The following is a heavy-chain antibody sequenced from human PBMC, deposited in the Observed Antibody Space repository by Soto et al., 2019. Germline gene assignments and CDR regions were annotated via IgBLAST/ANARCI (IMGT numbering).Heavy chain of an antibody. D-gene: IGHD1-26*01. CDR1: GASISSTSSGDW. Sequence: QVQLQESGPGLVKPSGTLSLTCTVSGASISSTSSGDWWSWVRQPPGKGLEWIGEIHHSGNTNYNPSLKSRVTMSVDKSKKQFSLRLSSVTAADTAVYYCAKMVGATLVDYWGQGTLVTVSS. J-gene: IGHJ4*02. V-gene: IGHV4-4*02. CDR3: AKMVGATLVDY. CDR2: IHHSGNT.